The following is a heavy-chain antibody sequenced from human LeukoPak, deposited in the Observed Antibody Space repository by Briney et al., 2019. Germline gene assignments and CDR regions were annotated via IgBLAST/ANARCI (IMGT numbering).Heavy chain of an antibody. V-gene: IGHV3-21*01. CDR1: GFTFSSYS. Sequence: GGSLRLSCAASGFTFSSYSMNWVRQAPGKGLEWVSFISTSSSYIHNADSVKGRFTISRDNAKNSLYLQMNSLRAEDTAVYYCAELGITMIGGVWGKGTTVTISS. CDR3: AELGITMIGGV. J-gene: IGHJ6*04. CDR2: ISTSSSYI. D-gene: IGHD3-10*02.